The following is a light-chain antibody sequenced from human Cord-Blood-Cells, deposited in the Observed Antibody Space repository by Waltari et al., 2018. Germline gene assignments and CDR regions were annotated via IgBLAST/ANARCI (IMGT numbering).Light chain of an antibody. V-gene: IGLV2-14*01. Sequence: QSALTQPASVSGSPGQSITISCTGTSSDVGGYNYVSWYQPHPGKAPKLMIYEVSKRPSGVSNRFSGSKSGNTASLTISGLQAEDEADYYCSSYTSSSTWVFGGGTKLTVL. J-gene: IGLJ3*02. CDR1: SSDVGGYNY. CDR3: SSYTSSSTWV. CDR2: EVS.